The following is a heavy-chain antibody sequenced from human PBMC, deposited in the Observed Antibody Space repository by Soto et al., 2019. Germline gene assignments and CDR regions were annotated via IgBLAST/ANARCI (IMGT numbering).Heavy chain of an antibody. J-gene: IGHJ4*02. CDR2: INHSGST. Sequence: QVQLQQWGAGLLKPSETLSLTCAVYGGSFSGYYWNWIRQPPGKGLEWIGEINHSGSTNYNPSLKSRVTLSVDTSKNQFSLKLSSVTDADTAVYCCARGWGRIFDYWGQGTLVTVSS. D-gene: IGHD7-27*01. V-gene: IGHV4-34*01. CDR1: GGSFSGYY. CDR3: ARGWGRIFDY.